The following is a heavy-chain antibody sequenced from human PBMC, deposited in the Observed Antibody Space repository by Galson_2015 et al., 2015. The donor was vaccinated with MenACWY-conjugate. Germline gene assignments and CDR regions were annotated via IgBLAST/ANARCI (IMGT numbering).Heavy chain of an antibody. D-gene: IGHD6-19*01. CDR1: GYNFTDYL. Sequence: QSGAEVKKPGESLKISCKAVGYNFTDYLIGWVRQMPGEGLEWMGIFYPSDSETRYSPSFHGQVTISADRSISTAYPQWRSLKASDTAMYYCARPSTSGWPDAFKIWGQGTMVTVSS. CDR3: ARPSTSGWPDAFKI. V-gene: IGHV5-51*01. J-gene: IGHJ3*02. CDR2: FYPSDSET.